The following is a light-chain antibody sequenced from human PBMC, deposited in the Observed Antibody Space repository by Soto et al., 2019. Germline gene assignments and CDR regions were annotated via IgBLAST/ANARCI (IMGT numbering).Light chain of an antibody. CDR3: SSYRSITTVI. V-gene: IGLV2-14*01. CDR1: SSDIGGYNY. Sequence: QSVLTQPASVSGSPGQSITISCTGTSSDIGGYNYVSWYQQYPGEAPKLMIYEVSNRPSGVSNRFSGSKSGNTASLTISGLQAEDEADYYCSSYRSITTVIFGGGTKLTVL. J-gene: IGLJ2*01. CDR2: EVS.